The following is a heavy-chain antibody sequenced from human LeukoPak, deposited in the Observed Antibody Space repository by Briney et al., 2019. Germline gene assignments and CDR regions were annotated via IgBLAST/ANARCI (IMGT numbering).Heavy chain of an antibody. CDR3: ARVRSNYGSDAFDI. D-gene: IGHD4-11*01. CDR2: IKQDGSEK. V-gene: IGHV3-7*01. J-gene: IGHJ3*02. Sequence: PGGSLRLSCAASGFTFSSYWMSWVRQAPGKGLEWVANIKQDGSEKYYVDSVKGRFTISRDNAKNSLYLQMNSLRAEDTAVYYCARVRSNYGSDAFDIWGQGTMVTVSS. CDR1: GFTFSSYW.